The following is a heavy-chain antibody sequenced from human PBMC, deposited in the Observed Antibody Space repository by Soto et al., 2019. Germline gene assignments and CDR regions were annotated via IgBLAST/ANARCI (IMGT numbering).Heavy chain of an antibody. V-gene: IGHV3-23*01. Sequence: EVQLLESGGGLVQPGGSLRLSCAASGFTFSSYAMSWVRQAPGKGLEWVSAISGSGGSTYYADSVKGRFTISRDNSKNTLYLQMNSLRAEDTAVYYCAKAQLRTPDYYYYYGMDVCGQGTTVTVSS. J-gene: IGHJ6*02. CDR1: GFTFSSYA. CDR2: ISGSGGST. D-gene: IGHD1-7*01. CDR3: AKAQLRTPDYYYYYGMDV.